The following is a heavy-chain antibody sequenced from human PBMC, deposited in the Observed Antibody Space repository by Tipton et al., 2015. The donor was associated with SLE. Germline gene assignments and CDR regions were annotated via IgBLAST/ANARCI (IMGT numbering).Heavy chain of an antibody. CDR2: IRYDGSNK. CDR1: GFTFSSYA. J-gene: IGHJ3*02. CDR3: ASGGIVGASDAFDI. D-gene: IGHD1-26*01. Sequence: SLRLSCAASGFTFSSYAMHWVRQAPGKGLEGVAVIRYDGSNKYYADSVKGRFTISRDNSKNTLYLQMNSLRAEDTAVYYCASGGIVGASDAFDIWGQGTMVTVSS. V-gene: IGHV3-33*08.